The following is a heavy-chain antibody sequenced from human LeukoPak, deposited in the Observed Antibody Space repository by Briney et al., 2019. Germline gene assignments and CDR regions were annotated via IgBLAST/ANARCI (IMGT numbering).Heavy chain of an antibody. CDR2: IVVGIGNT. CDR1: GFTFTSST. D-gene: IGHD3-10*01. Sequence: GTSVKVSCKASGFTFTSSTIQWVRQARGQRLEWIGWIVVGIGNTNYAQKFQERVIITRDMSTTTVYMELSSLRSEDTAVYYCAGTPWFGELTLDYWGQGTLVTVSS. CDR3: AGTPWFGELTLDY. V-gene: IGHV1-58*02. J-gene: IGHJ4*02.